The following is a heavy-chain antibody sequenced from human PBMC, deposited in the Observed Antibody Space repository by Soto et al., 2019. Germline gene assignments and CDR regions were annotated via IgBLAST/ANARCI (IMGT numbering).Heavy chain of an antibody. D-gene: IGHD4-17*01. CDR3: ARAPAVTMNWFDP. V-gene: IGHV4-34*01. CDR1: GGSFSGYY. J-gene: IGHJ5*02. CDR2: INHSGIT. Sequence: PSETLSLTCAVYGGSFSGYYWTWIRQPPGTGLEWIGEINHSGITNYNPSLKSRVTISVDTSKNQFSLKLTSVTAADTAVYYCARAPAVTMNWFDPWGQGTLVTVSS.